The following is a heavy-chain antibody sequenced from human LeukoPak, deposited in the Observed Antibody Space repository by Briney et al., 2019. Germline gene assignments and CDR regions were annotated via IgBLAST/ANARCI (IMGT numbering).Heavy chain of an antibody. J-gene: IGHJ4*02. Sequence: ASVKVSCKASGYTFSNNDINWVRQATGQGLEWMGWMNPISGNTGFAQKFQGRVTITADESTSTAYMELSSLRSEDTAVYYCARATVTDYYGSGSYFDYWGQGTLVTVSS. CDR2: MNPISGNT. CDR3: ARATVTDYYGSGSYFDY. V-gene: IGHV1-8*03. CDR1: GYTFSNND. D-gene: IGHD3-10*01.